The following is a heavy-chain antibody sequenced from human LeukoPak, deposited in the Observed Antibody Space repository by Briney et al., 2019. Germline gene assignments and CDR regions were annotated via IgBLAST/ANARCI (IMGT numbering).Heavy chain of an antibody. V-gene: IGHV3-53*01. D-gene: IGHD6-25*01. CDR2: LYRDGNT. Sequence: GGSLRLSCAASGFTFSSYAMSWVRQAPGKGLDWVSVLYRDGNTKYADSVQGRFTISRDNSKNTLYLEMNSLRPDDTAVYYCAGAAYWGQGTLVTVSS. CDR1: GFTFSSYA. J-gene: IGHJ4*02. CDR3: AGAAY.